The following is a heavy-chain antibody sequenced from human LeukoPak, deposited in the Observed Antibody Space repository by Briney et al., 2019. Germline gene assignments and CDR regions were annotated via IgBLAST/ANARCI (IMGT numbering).Heavy chain of an antibody. CDR2: ISYDGSNK. CDR1: GFTFSSYA. V-gene: IGHV3-30-3*01. CDR3: ARDPYSSVDTYYFDY. Sequence: GGSLRLSCAASGFTFSSYAMHWVRQAPGKGLEWVAVISYDGSNKYYADSVKGRFTISRDNSKNTLYLQMNSLRAEDTAVYYCARDPYSSVDTYYFDYWGQGTLVTVSS. J-gene: IGHJ4*02. D-gene: IGHD6-25*01.